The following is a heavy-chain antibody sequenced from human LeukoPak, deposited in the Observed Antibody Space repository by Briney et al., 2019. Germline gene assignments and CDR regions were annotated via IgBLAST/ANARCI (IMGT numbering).Heavy chain of an antibody. CDR1: GFTFSSYG. J-gene: IGHJ4*02. Sequence: GGSLRLSCAASGFTFSSYGMHWVRQAPGKGLEWVAVISYDGSNKYYADSVKGRFTISRDNSKNTLYLQMNSLRAEDTAVYYCAKALYGDGLNFDYWGQGTLVTVFS. D-gene: IGHD4-17*01. V-gene: IGHV3-30*18. CDR2: ISYDGSNK. CDR3: AKALYGDGLNFDY.